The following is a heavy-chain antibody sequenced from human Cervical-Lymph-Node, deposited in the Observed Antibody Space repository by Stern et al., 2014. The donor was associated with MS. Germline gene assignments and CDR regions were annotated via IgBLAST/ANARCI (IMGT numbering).Heavy chain of an antibody. CDR3: ARGLLGSENAFDI. D-gene: IGHD2-15*01. CDR1: GYTFTSYG. J-gene: IGHJ3*02. V-gene: IGHV1-18*01. Sequence: QVQLVPSGAEVKKPGASVKVSCKASGYTFTSYGISWVRQAPGQGLEWMGWISAYNGNATYAQKLHGRGTMTTDPSASTAYMELRSLRSDDTAVYYCARGLLGSENAFDIWGQGTMVTVSS. CDR2: ISAYNGNA.